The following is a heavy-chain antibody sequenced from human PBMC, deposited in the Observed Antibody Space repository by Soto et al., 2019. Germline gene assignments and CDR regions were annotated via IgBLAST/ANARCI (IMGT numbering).Heavy chain of an antibody. CDR1: GYTFTSYG. D-gene: IGHD3-22*01. J-gene: IGHJ5*02. CDR2: ISAYNGNT. V-gene: IGHV1-18*01. Sequence: QVQLVQSGAEVKKPGASVKVSCKASGYTFTSYGISWVRQAPGQGLEWMGWISAYNGNTNYAQKLQGRVIMTTDTSTSTAYMELRSLRSDDTAVYYCAMSPYYDSSGYYPNWFDPWGQGTLVTVSS. CDR3: AMSPYYDSSGYYPNWFDP.